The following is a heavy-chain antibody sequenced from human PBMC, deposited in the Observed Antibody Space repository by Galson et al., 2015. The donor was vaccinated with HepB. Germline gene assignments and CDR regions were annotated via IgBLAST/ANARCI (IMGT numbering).Heavy chain of an antibody. D-gene: IGHD6-13*01. CDR3: ARDRPPSAAAGIGLFDY. Sequence: SLRLSCAASGFTFSSYAMHWVRQAPGKGLEWVAVISYDGSNKYYADSVKGRFTISRDNSKNTLYLQMNSLRAEDTAVYYCARDRPPSAAAGIGLFDYWGQGTLVTVSS. CDR2: ISYDGSNK. J-gene: IGHJ4*02. V-gene: IGHV3-30-3*01. CDR1: GFTFSSYA.